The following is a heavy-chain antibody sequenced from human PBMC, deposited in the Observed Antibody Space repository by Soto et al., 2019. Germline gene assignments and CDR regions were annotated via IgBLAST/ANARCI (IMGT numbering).Heavy chain of an antibody. CDR2: FIPIFGTA. J-gene: IGHJ3*02. V-gene: IGHV1-69*01. CDR1: GGTFSSYA. D-gene: IGHD2-15*01. Sequence: QVQLVQSGAEVKKPRSSVKVSCKASGGTFSSYAISWVRQAPGQGLEWMGGFIPIFGTANYAQKFQGRVTITADESTSTAYMELSSLRSEDTAVYYCARDRRVVVAATLFAFDIWGQGTMVTVSS. CDR3: ARDRRVVVAATLFAFDI.